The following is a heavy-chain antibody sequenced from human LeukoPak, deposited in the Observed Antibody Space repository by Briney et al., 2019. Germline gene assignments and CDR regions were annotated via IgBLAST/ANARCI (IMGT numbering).Heavy chain of an antibody. CDR1: GGSINSHY. Sequence: SETLSLTCSVSGGSINSHYWSWIRQPPGKRLEWIGYIFNTGNTNYNPSLASRVTMSVDTSRAQFFLRLSPVTAADTAIYCCASRPADTTWYGVFDYWSQGTPVTVSS. V-gene: IGHV4-59*11. J-gene: IGHJ4*02. CDR2: IFNTGNT. D-gene: IGHD3-10*01. CDR3: ASRPADTTWYGVFDY.